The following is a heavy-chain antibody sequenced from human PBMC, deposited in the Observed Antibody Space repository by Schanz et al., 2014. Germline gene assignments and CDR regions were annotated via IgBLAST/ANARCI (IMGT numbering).Heavy chain of an antibody. D-gene: IGHD1-1*01. V-gene: IGHV3-23*04. CDR3: ARDRRNADLDY. CDR1: TSIFNHAW. J-gene: IGHJ4*02. CDR2: VSSRSDEI. Sequence: VQLVESGGGVVQPGGSLRLSCAASTSIFNHAWMSWVRQAPGKGLEWVAAVSSRSDEIKYADSVRGRFTISRDNSRSTMYLQMNSLRAEDTALYYCARDRRNADLDYWGQGTLVTVSS.